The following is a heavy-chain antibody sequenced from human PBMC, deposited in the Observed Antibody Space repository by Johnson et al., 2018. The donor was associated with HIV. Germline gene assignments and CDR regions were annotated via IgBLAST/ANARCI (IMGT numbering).Heavy chain of an antibody. V-gene: IGHV3-30*03. CDR3: ASEYSYGSHDAFDI. Sequence: QVQVLESGGVVVQPGGSLRLSCAASGFTFDDYTMHWVRQAPGKGLEWVALISYNGRNKNYADSVKGRFTISRDNSKNTLYLQMNSLRAEDTAVYYCASEYSYGSHDAFDIWGQGTMVTVSS. CDR1: GFTFDDYT. J-gene: IGHJ3*02. CDR2: ISYNGRNK. D-gene: IGHD5-18*01.